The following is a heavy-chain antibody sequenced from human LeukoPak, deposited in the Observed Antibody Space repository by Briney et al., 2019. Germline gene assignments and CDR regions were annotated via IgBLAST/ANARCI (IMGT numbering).Heavy chain of an antibody. CDR2: IKYDGSEK. V-gene: IGHV3-7*01. CDR3: ARGKGSSSSDLFDY. CDR1: GFTFSSKW. D-gene: IGHD6-6*01. J-gene: IGHJ4*02. Sequence: GGSLRLSCAASGFTFSSKWMSWVRQAPGKGLEWVANIKYDGSEKYYVDSVKGRFTISRDNAKNSLYLQMNSLRAEDTAVYYCARGKGSSSSDLFDYWGQGTLVTVSS.